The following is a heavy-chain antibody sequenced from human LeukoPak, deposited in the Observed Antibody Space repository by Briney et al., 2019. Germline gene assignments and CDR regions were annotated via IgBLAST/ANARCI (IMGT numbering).Heavy chain of an antibody. CDR3: ARRAGSGWPTFDY. Sequence: SETLSLTCAVSGYSISRGYSWGWVRQPPGKGLDWFDSIDHSGNSHYNPSLRSRVTLSVETSKNQFFLKVSSVTAADTAVYYCARRAGSGWPTFDYWGQGTLVTVSS. V-gene: IGHV4-38-2*01. CDR1: GYSISRGYS. J-gene: IGHJ4*02. CDR2: IDHSGNS. D-gene: IGHD6-19*01.